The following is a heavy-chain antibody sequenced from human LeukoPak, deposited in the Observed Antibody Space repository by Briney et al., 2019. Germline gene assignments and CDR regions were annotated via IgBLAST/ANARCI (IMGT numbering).Heavy chain of an antibody. D-gene: IGHD3-10*01. Sequence: APVKVSCKASGYTFTSYYMHWVRQAPGQGLEWMGIINPSGGSTSYAQKFQGRVTMTRDTSTSTVYMELSSLRSEDTAVYYCGLLTYCGSGSRYYYYGMDVWGQGTTVTVSS. CDR3: GLLTYCGSGSRYYYYGMDV. J-gene: IGHJ6*02. CDR1: GYTFTSYY. V-gene: IGHV1-46*01. CDR2: INPSGGST.